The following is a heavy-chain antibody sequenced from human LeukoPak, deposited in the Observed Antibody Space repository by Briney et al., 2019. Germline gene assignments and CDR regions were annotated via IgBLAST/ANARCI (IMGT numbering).Heavy chain of an antibody. CDR3: AMAAAGTWYFDY. V-gene: IGHV1-18*01. D-gene: IGHD6-19*01. J-gene: IGHJ4*02. CDR2: ISAYNGNT. Sequence: ASVKVSCKASGYTFTIYGISLVRQAPGQGLEWMGWISAYNGNTNYAQKLQGRVTMTTDTSTSTAYMELRSLRSDATAVYYRAMAAAGTWYFDYWGQGTLVTVSS. CDR1: GYTFTIYG.